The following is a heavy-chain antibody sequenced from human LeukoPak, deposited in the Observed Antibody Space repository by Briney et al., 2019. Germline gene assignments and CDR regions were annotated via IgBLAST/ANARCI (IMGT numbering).Heavy chain of an antibody. CDR1: GGSISRHY. V-gene: IGHV4-59*08. D-gene: IGHD3-10*01. J-gene: IGHJ4*02. CDR2: VYYRGST. Sequence: SETLSLTCTVSGGSISRHYWSWIRQPPGKGLEWIGYVYYRGSTNYNPSLKSRVTISVDTSKNQFSLKLSSVTAADTAVYYCARSRGRKVTPFDYWGQGILVTVSS. CDR3: ARSRGRKVTPFDY.